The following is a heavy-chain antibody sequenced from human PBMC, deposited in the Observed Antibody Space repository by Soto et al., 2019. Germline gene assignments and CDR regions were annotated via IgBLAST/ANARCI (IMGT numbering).Heavy chain of an antibody. J-gene: IGHJ4*02. D-gene: IGHD3-3*01. CDR1: GYRFTSHN. CDR2: INPSGGDT. CDR3: ERGIFGALISYFDF. V-gene: IGHV1-46*01. Sequence: ASVKVSCKASGYRFTSHNMHWVRQAPGQGLEWMGIINPSGGDTRDAPTFQGRLTMTRDTSTRTVYMELSSLRAHDTAVYYCERGIFGALISYFDFWGQRTPVTVSS.